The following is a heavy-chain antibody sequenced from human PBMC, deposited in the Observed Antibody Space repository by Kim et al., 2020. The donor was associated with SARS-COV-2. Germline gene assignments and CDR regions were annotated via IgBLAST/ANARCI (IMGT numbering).Heavy chain of an antibody. CDR1: GFTFSSYS. CDR2: ISSSSTI. V-gene: IGHV3-48*04. D-gene: IGHD5-18*01. CDR3: ARDFGGYMGY. J-gene: IGHJ4*02. Sequence: GGSLRLSCAASGFTFSSYSMNWVRQAPGKGLEWVSYISSSSTIYYADSVKGRFTIPRDNAKNSLYLQMNSLRAEDTAVYYCARDFGGYMGYWGQGTLVTV.